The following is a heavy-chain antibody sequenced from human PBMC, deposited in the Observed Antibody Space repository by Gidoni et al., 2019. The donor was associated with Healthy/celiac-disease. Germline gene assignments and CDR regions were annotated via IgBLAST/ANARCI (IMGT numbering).Heavy chain of an antibody. J-gene: IGHJ4*02. CDR1: GFTFSSYA. D-gene: IGHD3-10*01. CDR3: AKEHGGSGSYYFGFCVDY. V-gene: IGHV3-23*01. CDR2: ISGSGGST. Sequence: EVQLLESGGGLVQPGGSLRLSCAASGFTFSSYAMSWVRQAPGKGLEWVSAISGSGGSTYYADSVKGRFTISRDNSKNTLYLQMNSLRAEDTAVYYCAKEHGGSGSYYFGFCVDYWDQGTLVTVSS.